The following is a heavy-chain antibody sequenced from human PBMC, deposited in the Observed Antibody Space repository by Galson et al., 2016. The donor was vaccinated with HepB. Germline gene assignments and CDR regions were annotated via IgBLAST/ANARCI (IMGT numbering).Heavy chain of an antibody. J-gene: IGHJ6*02. CDR2: ISGSGGST. V-gene: IGHV3-23*01. CDR1: GFIFSNYA. CDR3: AKAVTRNTIFGVVTGKEGAHYCMDV. D-gene: IGHD3-3*01. Sequence: SLRLSCAASGFIFSNYAMSWVRQVPGKGLEWVSAISGSGGSTHYADSVKGRFTISRDNSKNTLYLQMNSLRAEDTAVYYCAKAVTRNTIFGVVTGKEGAHYCMDVWGQGTTVTVSS.